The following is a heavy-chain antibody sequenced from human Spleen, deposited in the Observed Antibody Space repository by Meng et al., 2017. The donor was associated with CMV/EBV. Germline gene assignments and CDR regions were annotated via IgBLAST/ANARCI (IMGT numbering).Heavy chain of an antibody. Sequence: GGSLRLSCAASGFTFSSYAMSWVRQAPGKGLEWVSVIYRGNSNTYYADSVKGRFTISRDDSKNTLYLQMNSLTAEDTALYYCARGGDMVPYFFDHWGQGTLVTVSS. CDR1: GFTFSSYA. D-gene: IGHD3-16*01. J-gene: IGHJ4*02. CDR3: ARGGDMVPYFFDH. CDR2: IYRGNSNT. V-gene: IGHV3-23*03.